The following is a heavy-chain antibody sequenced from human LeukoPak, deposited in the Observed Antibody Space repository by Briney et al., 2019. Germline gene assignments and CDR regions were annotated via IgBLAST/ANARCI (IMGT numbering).Heavy chain of an antibody. CDR1: GGSISSGGYY. CDR2: IYYSGST. J-gene: IGHJ3*02. Sequence: SETLSLTCSVSGGSISSGGYYWSWIRHHPGKGLEWIGHIYYSGSTNYSPSLKSRVTISVDTSKNQFSLKLSAVTAADTAMYYCARSEMIRGLTGGFDIWGQGTRVTVSS. V-gene: IGHV4-31*03. CDR3: ARSEMIRGLTGGFDI. D-gene: IGHD3-10*01.